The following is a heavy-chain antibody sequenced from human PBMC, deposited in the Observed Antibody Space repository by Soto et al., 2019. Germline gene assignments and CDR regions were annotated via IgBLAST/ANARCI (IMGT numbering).Heavy chain of an antibody. Sequence: EVQLVESGGGLVQPGGSLRLSCAASGFTFTSHWLHCVRQAPGEGLVWVSRMSPDGSDTKFADSVKGRFNISSDNAKSTLYLDMNSLRAEDTGVYYCARPKTKLYSAFDTWGQGTMVTVSS. J-gene: IGHJ3*02. CDR1: GFTFTSHW. D-gene: IGHD3-10*01. CDR2: MSPDGSDT. CDR3: ARPKTKLYSAFDT. V-gene: IGHV3-74*03.